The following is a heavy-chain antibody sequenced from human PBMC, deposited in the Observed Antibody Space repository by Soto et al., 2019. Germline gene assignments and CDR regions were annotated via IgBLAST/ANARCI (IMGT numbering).Heavy chain of an antibody. CDR3: ATSRPNSSSWAYFDY. D-gene: IGHD6-13*01. J-gene: IGHJ4*02. V-gene: IGHV4-59*01. CDR2: IYYTGTT. Sequence: SETLSLTCTVSGGSISSYYWTWIRQPPGKGLEWIGYIYYTGTTNYNPSLKSRLTISVDTSKNQFSLKLSSVTAEDTAVYYCATSRPNSSSWAYFDYWGQGTLVTVSS. CDR1: GGSISSYY.